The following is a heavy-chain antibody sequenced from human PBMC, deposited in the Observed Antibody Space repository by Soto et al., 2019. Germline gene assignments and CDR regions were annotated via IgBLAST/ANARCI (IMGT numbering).Heavy chain of an antibody. V-gene: IGHV1-3*05. CDR3: ARGANWVYI. CDR1: GYTFTSYA. CDR2: INAGNGNT. D-gene: IGHD7-27*01. J-gene: IGHJ3*02. Sequence: QVQIVQSGAEEKKPGSSVKVSCKASGYTFTSYAMHWVRQAPGQRLEWMGWINAGNGNTKYAQKFQGRVTITRDTSASKSYMELRSLRSEETAVYYGARGANWVYIWGQGTMVTVSS.